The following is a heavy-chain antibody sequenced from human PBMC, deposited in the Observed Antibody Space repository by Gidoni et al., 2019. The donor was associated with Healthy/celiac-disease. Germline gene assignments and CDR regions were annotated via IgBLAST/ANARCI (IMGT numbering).Heavy chain of an antibody. V-gene: IGHV3-23*01. J-gene: IGHJ4*02. CDR2: ISGSGGST. CDR3: AKGHYYYGSGSYSFDY. Sequence: EVQLLESGGGLVQPGGSLRLSCAASGFTFSSYAMSWVRQAPGKGLEWVSAISGSGGSTYYADSVKGRFTISRDNSKNTLYLQMNSLRAEDTAVYYCAKGHYYYGSGSYSFDYWGQGTLVTVSS. D-gene: IGHD3-10*01. CDR1: GFTFSSYA.